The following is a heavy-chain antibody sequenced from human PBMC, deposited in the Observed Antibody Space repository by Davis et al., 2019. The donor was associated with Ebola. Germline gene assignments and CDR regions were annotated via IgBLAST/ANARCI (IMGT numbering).Heavy chain of an antibody. V-gene: IGHV4-34*01. Sequence: MPSETLSLTCAVYGRSFSGYYWTWIRQSPGKGLEWIGDINHGGRTNYNPSLGSRPTISLDASKNQFSLRLSSVTAADTGVYYCARGVKGVLIVHNYQYMDVWGRGTTVTVSS. CDR3: ARGVKGVLIVHNYQYMDV. CDR1: GRSFSGYY. D-gene: IGHD3-3*01. J-gene: IGHJ6*03. CDR2: INHGGRT.